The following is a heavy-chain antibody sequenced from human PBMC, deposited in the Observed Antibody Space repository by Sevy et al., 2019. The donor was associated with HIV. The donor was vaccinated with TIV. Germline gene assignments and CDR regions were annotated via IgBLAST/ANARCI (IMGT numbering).Heavy chain of an antibody. V-gene: IGHV4-38-2*02. J-gene: IGHJ5*02. D-gene: IGHD4-17*01. CDR1: GDSISGGYY. CDR2: IYHSGNT. CDR3: ARDRGGDYVTQLDP. Sequence: SEPLSLTCTISGDSISGGYYWGWIRQSPGKGLEWIGSIYHSGNTYYNPSLKSRVTISVDTSKNQFSLKLSSVTAADTAVYYCARDRGGDYVTQLDPWGQGTLVTVSS.